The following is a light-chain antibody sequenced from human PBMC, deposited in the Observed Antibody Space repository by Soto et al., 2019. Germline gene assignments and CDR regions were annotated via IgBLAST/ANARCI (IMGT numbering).Light chain of an antibody. Sequence: EVVMTQSPATLSVSPGERATLSCRASQSISSYLAWYQQKPGQAPRLLIYDASTRATGIPARFSGSGSGTEFTLTIRSLQSEDFAVYYCQHYNNWPLAFGGGTKVEIK. CDR3: QHYNNWPLA. CDR2: DAS. J-gene: IGKJ4*01. V-gene: IGKV3-15*01. CDR1: QSISSY.